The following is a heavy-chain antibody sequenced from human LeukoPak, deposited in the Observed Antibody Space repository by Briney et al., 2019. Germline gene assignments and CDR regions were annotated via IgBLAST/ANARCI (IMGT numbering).Heavy chain of an antibody. V-gene: IGHV3-30*03. CDR3: ARPYSSGWYSSGFDY. CDR1: GFTFSSYG. Sequence: GGSLRLSCAASGFTFSSYGMHWVRQAPGKGLEWVAVISFDGSNKYYADSVKGRFTISRDNSKNTLYLQMNSLRAEDTAVYYCARPYSSGWYSSGFDYWGQGTLVTVSS. D-gene: IGHD6-19*01. J-gene: IGHJ4*02. CDR2: ISFDGSNK.